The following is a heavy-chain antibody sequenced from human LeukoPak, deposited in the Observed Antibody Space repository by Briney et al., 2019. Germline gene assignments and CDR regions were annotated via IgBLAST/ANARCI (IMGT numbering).Heavy chain of an antibody. V-gene: IGHV4-39*07. J-gene: IGHJ4*02. CDR2: IYYSGST. D-gene: IGHD3-16*01. CDR3: ARVGQWRAFGGSD. Sequence: TSETLSLTCTVSGGSISSGGYYWSWLRQPPGKGLEWIGSIYYSGSTYYNPSLKSRVTISVDTSKNQFSLKLSSVTAADTAVYYCARVGQWRAFGGSDWGQGTLVTVSS. CDR1: GGSISSGGYY.